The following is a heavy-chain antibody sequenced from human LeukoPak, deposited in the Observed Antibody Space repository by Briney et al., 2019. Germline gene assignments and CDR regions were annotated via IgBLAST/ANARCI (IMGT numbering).Heavy chain of an antibody. Sequence: GGSLRLSCAASGFTFSNSWMTWVRQAPGKGLEWVANIKQDGSEKYYVDSVKGRFTISRDNAKNSLYLQMNSLRAEDTAVYDCARDSSGWYTDYWGQGTLVTVSS. CDR1: GFTFSNSW. V-gene: IGHV3-7*01. J-gene: IGHJ4*02. CDR2: IKQDGSEK. CDR3: ARDSSGWYTDY. D-gene: IGHD6-19*01.